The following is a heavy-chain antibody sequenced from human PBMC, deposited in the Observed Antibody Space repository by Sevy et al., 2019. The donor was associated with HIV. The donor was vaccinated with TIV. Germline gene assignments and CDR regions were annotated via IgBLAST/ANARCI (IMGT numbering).Heavy chain of an antibody. CDR1: GFTFSNAW. Sequence: GGSLRLSCTASGFTFSNAWMTWVRQTPERGLEWVVLIKPITDAGTTDYAAPVQGRFTISRDDSKNTVYLQLNSLKTEDTAVYYCTAGPVSFWGQGTLVTVSS. CDR3: TAGPVSF. V-gene: IGHV3-15*01. D-gene: IGHD3-16*01. J-gene: IGHJ4*02. CDR2: IKPITDAGTT.